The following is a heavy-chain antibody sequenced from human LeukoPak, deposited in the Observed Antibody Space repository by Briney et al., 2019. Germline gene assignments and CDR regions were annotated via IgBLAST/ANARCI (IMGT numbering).Heavy chain of an antibody. Sequence: PSETLSLTCVVYGGPFSGYYRSWIRQPPGKGLEWIGEINYSGITRYNPSLKSRVTISVDTSKNQFSLNLNSVTAADTAVYYCARGMIAASELGLAWGQGILVTASS. V-gene: IGHV4-34*01. CDR1: GGPFSGYY. CDR2: INYSGIT. D-gene: IGHD6-13*01. CDR3: ARGMIAASELGLA. J-gene: IGHJ5*02.